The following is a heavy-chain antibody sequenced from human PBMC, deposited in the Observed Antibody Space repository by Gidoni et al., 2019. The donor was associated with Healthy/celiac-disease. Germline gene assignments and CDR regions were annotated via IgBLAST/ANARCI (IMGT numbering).Heavy chain of an antibody. CDR2: IYSGGST. D-gene: IGHD3-3*01. Sequence: VRQAPGKGLEVVSVIYSGGSTYYADSVKGRFTISRDNSKNTLYLQMNSLRAEDTAVDYCARNAPNYDFWSGYYGNWFDPWGQGTLVTVSS. V-gene: IGHV3-53*01. CDR3: ARNAPNYDFWSGYYGNWFDP. J-gene: IGHJ5*02.